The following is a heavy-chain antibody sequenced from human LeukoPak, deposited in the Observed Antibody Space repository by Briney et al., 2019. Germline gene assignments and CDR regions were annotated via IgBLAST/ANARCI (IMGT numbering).Heavy chain of an antibody. J-gene: IGHJ3*02. CDR2: IYWDDDK. CDR1: GGSISSYYW. CDR3: AHLMVGATAILDAFDI. Sequence: TLSLTCTVSGGSISSYYWSWIRQPPGKALEWLALIYWDDDKRYSPSLKSRLTITKDTSKNQVVLTMTNMDPVDTATYYCAHLMVGATAILDAFDIWGQGTMVTVSS. D-gene: IGHD1-26*01. V-gene: IGHV2-5*08.